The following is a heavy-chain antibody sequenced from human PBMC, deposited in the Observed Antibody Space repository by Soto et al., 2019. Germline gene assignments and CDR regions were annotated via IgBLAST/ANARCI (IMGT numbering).Heavy chain of an antibody. V-gene: IGHV4-59*12. CDR3: ARGVYYGSGSYYSPRVFDY. Sequence: SETLSLTCTVSGGSISSYYWSWVRQPPGKGLEWIGYIYYSGSTYYNPSLKSRVTISVDTSKNQFSLKLSSVTAADTAVYYCARGVYYGSGSYYSPRVFDYWGQGTLVHRLL. D-gene: IGHD3-10*01. CDR2: IYYSGST. CDR1: GGSISSYY. J-gene: IGHJ4*02.